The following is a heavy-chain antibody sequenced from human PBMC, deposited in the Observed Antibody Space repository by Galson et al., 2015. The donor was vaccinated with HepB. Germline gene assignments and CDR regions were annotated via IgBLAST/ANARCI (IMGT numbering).Heavy chain of an antibody. CDR1: GFSLNSREPR. D-gene: IGHD6-13*01. V-gene: IGHV2-70*04. Sequence: ALVKPTQTLTLTCTFSGFSLNSREPRVSWIRQPPGKALEWLARIEWDNKKFYSASLKTRLTISQDTSKNQVVLTLTNVDPVDTATYYCVRIGPAAVDSWGLGTLVTVSS. CDR2: IEWDNKK. CDR3: VRIGPAAVDS. J-gene: IGHJ5*02.